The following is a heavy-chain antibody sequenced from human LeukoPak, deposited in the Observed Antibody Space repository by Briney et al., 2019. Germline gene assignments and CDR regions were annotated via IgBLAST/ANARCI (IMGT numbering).Heavy chain of an antibody. Sequence: ASVKVSCKASGYTFTNYYTHWVRQAPGQGLEWMGIINPSGGSTSYAQKFQGRVTMTRDTSTSTVYMELSSLRSEDTAVYYCAREIVVVVTRQTWFDPWGQGTLVTVSS. CDR1: GYTFTNYY. J-gene: IGHJ5*02. D-gene: IGHD2-15*01. V-gene: IGHV1-46*01. CDR3: AREIVVVVTRQTWFDP. CDR2: INPSGGST.